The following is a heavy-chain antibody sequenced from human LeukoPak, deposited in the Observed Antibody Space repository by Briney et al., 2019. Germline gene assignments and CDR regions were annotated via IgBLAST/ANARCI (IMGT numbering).Heavy chain of an antibody. Sequence: GGSLRLSCAASGFTFSSYSMNWVRQAPGKGLEWVSSISSSSSYIYYADSVKGRFTISRDNAKNSLYLQMNSLRAEDTAVYYCARWGVDSSGYYPPTDAFDIWGQGTIVTVSS. CDR2: ISSSSSYI. D-gene: IGHD3-22*01. CDR1: GFTFSSYS. J-gene: IGHJ3*02. CDR3: ARWGVDSSGYYPPTDAFDI. V-gene: IGHV3-21*01.